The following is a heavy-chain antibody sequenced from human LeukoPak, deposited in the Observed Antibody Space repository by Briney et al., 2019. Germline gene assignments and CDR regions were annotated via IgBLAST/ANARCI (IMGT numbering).Heavy chain of an antibody. CDR3: ASTSRHFDH. CDR1: GYSFTSYW. D-gene: IGHD6-6*01. CDR2: IWPGDSET. V-gene: IGHV5-51*01. Sequence: RGESLKISCKGSGYSFTSYWIGWVRQMPGKGLEWMGVIWPGDSETRYSPSFQGQVTISADKSISTAYLQWNSLKASDTAMYYCASTSRHFDHWGQGTLVTVSS. J-gene: IGHJ4*02.